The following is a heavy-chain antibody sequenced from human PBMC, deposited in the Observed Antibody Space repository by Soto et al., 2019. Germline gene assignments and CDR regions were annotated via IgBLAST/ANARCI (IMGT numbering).Heavy chain of an antibody. D-gene: IGHD3-10*01. CDR2: IWYDGSNK. V-gene: IGHV3-33*06. CDR1: GFTFSSYG. Sequence: GGSLRLSCAASGFTFSSYGMHWVRQAPGKGLEWVAVIWYDGSNKYYADSVKGRFTISRDNSKNTLYLQMNSLRAEDTAVYYCANNYYGSGSYEVGMDVWGQGTTVTVSS. J-gene: IGHJ6*02. CDR3: ANNYYGSGSYEVGMDV.